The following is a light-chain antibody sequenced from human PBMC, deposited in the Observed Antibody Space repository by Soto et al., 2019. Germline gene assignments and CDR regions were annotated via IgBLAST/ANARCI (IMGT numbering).Light chain of an antibody. V-gene: IGLV2-14*01. CDR3: SSYTSISTGV. Sequence: QSALTQPASVSGSPGQSITISCTGTSSDVGGYNYVSWYQQHPGKAPKLMIYEVSNRPSGVSNRFAGSKSGNTASLTISGLQAEDEADYYCSSYTSISTGVFGGGTKLTVI. CDR1: SSDVGGYNY. J-gene: IGLJ3*02. CDR2: EVS.